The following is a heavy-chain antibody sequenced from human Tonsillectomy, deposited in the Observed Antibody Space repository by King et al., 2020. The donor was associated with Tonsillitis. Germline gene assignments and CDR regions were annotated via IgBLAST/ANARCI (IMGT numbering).Heavy chain of an antibody. CDR2: ISWNSGSL. J-gene: IGHJ4*02. CDR3: AKDLTPVLPSAFDY. Sequence: VQLVESGGGLVQPGRSLRLSCAASGFTFDNYAMHWVRQAPGKGLEWVSGISWNSGSLGYADSVRGRFTISRDNAKNSLYLQMHSLRAEDTAFYYCAKDLTPVLPSAFDYWGQGTLVTVSS. CDR1: GFTFDNYA. V-gene: IGHV3-9*01.